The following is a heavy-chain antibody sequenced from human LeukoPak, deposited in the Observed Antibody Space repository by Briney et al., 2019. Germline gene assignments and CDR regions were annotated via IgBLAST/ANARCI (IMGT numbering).Heavy chain of an antibody. Sequence: GSLRLSCAASGFTFSSYAMSWVRQAPGKGLEWVSAISGSAGTTYYADSVKGRFTISRDNSKNTLYLQMNSLRAEDTAVYYCAKDRVGSSWYPHFDYWGQGTLVTVSS. D-gene: IGHD6-13*01. J-gene: IGHJ4*02. V-gene: IGHV3-23*01. CDR3: AKDRVGSSWYPHFDY. CDR2: ISGSAGTT. CDR1: GFTFSSYA.